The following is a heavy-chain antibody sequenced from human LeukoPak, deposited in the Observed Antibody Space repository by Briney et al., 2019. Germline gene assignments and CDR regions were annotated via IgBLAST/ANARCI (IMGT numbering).Heavy chain of an antibody. CDR3: ARDQRGYAMTRY. Sequence: ASVKVSCKASGYTFTGYYMHWVRQAPGQGLEWMGWINPNSGGTNYAQEFQGRVTMTRDTSISTAYMELSRLRSDDTAVYYCARDQRGYAMTRYWGQGTLVTVSS. D-gene: IGHD5-12*01. J-gene: IGHJ4*02. CDR1: GYTFTGYY. CDR2: INPNSGGT. V-gene: IGHV1-2*02.